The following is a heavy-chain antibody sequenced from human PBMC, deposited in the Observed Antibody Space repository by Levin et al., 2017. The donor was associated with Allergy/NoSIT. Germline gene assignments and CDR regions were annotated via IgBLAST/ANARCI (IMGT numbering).Heavy chain of an antibody. V-gene: IGHV4-39*07. D-gene: IGHD6-13*01. J-gene: IGHJ4*02. CDR1: GGSISSSSYY. CDR2: IYYSGST. Sequence: SETLSLTCTVSGGSISSSSYYWGWIRQPPGKGLEWIGSIYYSGSTYYNPSLKSRVTISVDTSKNQFSLKLSSVTAADTAVYYCARVIAAAGGCDYWGQGTLVTVSS. CDR3: ARVIAAAGGCDY.